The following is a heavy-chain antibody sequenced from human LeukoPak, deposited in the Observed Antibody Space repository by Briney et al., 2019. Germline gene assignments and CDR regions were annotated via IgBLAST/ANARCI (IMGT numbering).Heavy chain of an antibody. CDR3: SRGKIMGDDCDY. CDR1: GFTLSSYW. Sequence: PGGSLRLSCAASGFTLSSYWMFWVRQAPGKGLEWVSRIKSGGRNTIYADSEKGRFNISRDNAKNTLYLHMNSLRDEDTAVYYCSRGKIMGDDCDYWGQGTLVTVSS. D-gene: IGHD1-26*01. J-gene: IGHJ4*02. V-gene: IGHV3-74*01. CDR2: IKSGGRNT.